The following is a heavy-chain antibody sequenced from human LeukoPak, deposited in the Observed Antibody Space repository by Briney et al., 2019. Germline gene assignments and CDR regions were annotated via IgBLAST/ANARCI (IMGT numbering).Heavy chain of an antibody. Sequence: ASVKVSCKASGYTFTGYYMHWVRQAPGQGLEWMGWISAYNGNTNYAQKLQGRVTMTTDTSTSTAYMELRSLRSDDTAVYYCARVGQGSPYYYYMDVWGKGTTVTISS. J-gene: IGHJ6*03. V-gene: IGHV1-18*04. CDR1: GYTFTGYY. D-gene: IGHD3-10*01. CDR2: ISAYNGNT. CDR3: ARVGQGSPYYYYMDV.